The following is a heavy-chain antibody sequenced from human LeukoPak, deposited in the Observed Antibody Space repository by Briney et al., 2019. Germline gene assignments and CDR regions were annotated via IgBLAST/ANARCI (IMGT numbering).Heavy chain of an antibody. V-gene: IGHV1-24*01. D-gene: IGHD2-15*01. J-gene: IGHJ4*02. CDR1: GYTLTELS. Sequence: ASVKVSCKVSGYTLTELSMHWVRQAPGKGLEWMGGFDPEDGETIYAQKFQGRVTMTEDTSTDTAYMELSSLRSEDTAVYHCATSVCSGGSCYSSPLAYWGQGTLVTVSS. CDR3: ATSVCSGGSCYSSPLAY. CDR2: FDPEDGET.